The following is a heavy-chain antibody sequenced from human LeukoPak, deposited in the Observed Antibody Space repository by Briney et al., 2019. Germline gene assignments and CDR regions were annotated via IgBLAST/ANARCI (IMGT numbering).Heavy chain of an antibody. J-gene: IGHJ4*02. D-gene: IGHD6-19*01. Sequence: GGSLRLSCAASGFTFNSYSMNWVRQAPGKGLEWVSSISGSNSYIYYADSMKGRFTISRDNAKNSLYLQMNSLRAEDTAVYYCARDYSPITVAGRFDYWGQGTLVTVSS. CDR1: GFTFNSYS. CDR2: ISGSNSYI. CDR3: ARDYSPITVAGRFDY. V-gene: IGHV3-21*01.